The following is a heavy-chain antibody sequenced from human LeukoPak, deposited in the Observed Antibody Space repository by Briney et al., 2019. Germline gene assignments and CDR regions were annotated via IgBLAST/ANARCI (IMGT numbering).Heavy chain of an antibody. CDR3: ARGKWEPPRAFDI. CDR2: IYYSGST. D-gene: IGHD1-26*01. J-gene: IGHJ3*02. CDR1: GGSISSYY. V-gene: IGHV4-59*01. Sequence: SETLSLTRTVSGGSISSYYWSWIRQPPGKGLEWIGYIYYSGSTNYNPSLKSRVTISVDTSKNQFSLKLSSVTAADTAVYYCARGKWEPPRAFDIWGQGTMVTVSS.